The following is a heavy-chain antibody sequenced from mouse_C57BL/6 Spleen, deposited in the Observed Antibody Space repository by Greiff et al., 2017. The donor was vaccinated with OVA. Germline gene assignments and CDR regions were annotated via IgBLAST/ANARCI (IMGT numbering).Heavy chain of an antibody. D-gene: IGHD3-3*01. Sequence: VQLQQSGPGLVKPSQSLSLTCSVTGYSITSGYYWNWIRQFPGNKLEWMGYISYDGSNNYNPSLKNRISITRDTSKNQFFLKLNSVTTEDTATYYCARDEGGRGFAYWGQGTLVTVSA. J-gene: IGHJ3*01. V-gene: IGHV3-6*01. CDR3: ARDEGGRGFAY. CDR1: GYSITSGYY. CDR2: ISYDGSN.